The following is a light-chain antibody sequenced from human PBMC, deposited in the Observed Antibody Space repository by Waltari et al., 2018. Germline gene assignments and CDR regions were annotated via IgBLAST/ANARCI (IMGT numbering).Light chain of an antibody. V-gene: IGKV4-1*01. CDR3: QQYYSTPCP. CDR2: GAS. J-gene: IGKJ3*01. CDR1: QSVLYSSNNKNY. Sequence: DIVMTQSPDSLAVSLGERATINCKSSQSVLYSSNNKNYLGWYQQQPGQPPKLLIYGASTRESGVPDRCSGSGCGTDLTLTISSLQAEDVAAYYCQQYYSTPCPFGPGTKVDIK.